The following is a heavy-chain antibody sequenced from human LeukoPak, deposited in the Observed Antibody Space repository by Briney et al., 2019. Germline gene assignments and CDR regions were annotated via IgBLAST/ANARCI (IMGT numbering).Heavy chain of an antibody. V-gene: IGHV3-11*01. Sequence: GGSLRLSCAASGFTFSDYYMSWIRQAPGKGLEWVSYISSSGSTIYYADSVKGRFTISRDNAKNSLYLQMNSLRAEDTAVYYCAGGDIVATTNFDCWGQGTLVTVSS. D-gene: IGHD5-12*01. J-gene: IGHJ4*02. CDR2: ISSSGSTI. CDR1: GFTFSDYY. CDR3: AGGDIVATTNFDC.